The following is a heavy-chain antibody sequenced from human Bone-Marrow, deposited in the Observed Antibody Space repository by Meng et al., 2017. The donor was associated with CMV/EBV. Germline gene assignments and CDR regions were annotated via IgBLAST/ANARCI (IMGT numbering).Heavy chain of an antibody. CDR3: ASRYVWGSYRYTPT. CDR2: INPSGGST. V-gene: IGHV1-46*01. J-gene: IGHJ5*02. CDR1: GYTFTNYY. Sequence: ASVKVSCKASGYTFTNYYMHWVRQAPGQGLEWMGIINPSGGSTSYAQKFQGRVTMTRDTSTSTVYMELSSVTAADTAVYYCASRYVWGSYRYTPTWGQGTLVTVSS. D-gene: IGHD3-16*02.